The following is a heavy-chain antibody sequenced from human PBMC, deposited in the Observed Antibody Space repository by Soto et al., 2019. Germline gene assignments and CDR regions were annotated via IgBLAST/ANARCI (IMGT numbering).Heavy chain of an antibody. D-gene: IGHD4-4*01. CDR3: ARESGALTVTRYNWFDP. CDR1: GFTFSSYG. CDR2: IWYDGSNK. Sequence: QVQLVESGGGVVQPGRSLRLSCAASGFTFSSYGMHWVRQAQGKGLDWVAVIWYDGSNKYYADSVKGRFTISRDNSKNTLYLQMNSLRAKDTAVYYCARESGALTVTRYNWFDPWGQGTLVTVSS. V-gene: IGHV3-33*01. J-gene: IGHJ5*02.